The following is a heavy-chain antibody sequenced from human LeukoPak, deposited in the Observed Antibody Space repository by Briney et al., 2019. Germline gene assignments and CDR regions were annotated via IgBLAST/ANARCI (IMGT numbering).Heavy chain of an antibody. Sequence: GASVKVSCKASGYTFTSYYMHWVRQAPGQGLEWMGIINPSGGSTSYAQKFQGRVTMTRDTSTSTVYMELSSLRSEDTAVYYCARGRPIAITVVRGAQIDYWGQGTLVTVSS. CDR2: INPSGGST. CDR1: GYTFTSYY. CDR3: ARGRPIAITVVRGAQIDY. V-gene: IGHV1-46*01. D-gene: IGHD3-10*01. J-gene: IGHJ4*02.